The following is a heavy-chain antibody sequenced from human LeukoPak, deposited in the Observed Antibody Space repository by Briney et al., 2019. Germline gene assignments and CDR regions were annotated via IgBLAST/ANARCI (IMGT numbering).Heavy chain of an antibody. Sequence: GRSLRLSCAASGFKFDNYAMHWVRQAPGKGLEWVSGISWNSDRIYYADSVKGRFTISRDNAKTSLYLEMHSLRTEDTAFYYCAKGRLYDILTAFHDYWGQGALVTVSS. CDR2: ISWNSDRI. CDR1: GFKFDNYA. CDR3: AKGRLYDILTAFHDY. J-gene: IGHJ4*02. V-gene: IGHV3-9*01. D-gene: IGHD3-9*01.